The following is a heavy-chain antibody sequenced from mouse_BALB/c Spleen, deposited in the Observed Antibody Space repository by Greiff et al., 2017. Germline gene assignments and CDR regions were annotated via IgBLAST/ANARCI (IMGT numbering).Heavy chain of an antibody. Sequence: EVQLQQSGAELVKPGASVKLSCTASGFNIKDTYMPWVKQRPEQGLEWIGRIDPANGNTKYDPKFQGKATITADTSSNTAYLQLSSLTSEDTAVYYCARLRFYFDYWGQGTTLTVSS. CDR1: GFNIKDTY. V-gene: IGHV14-3*02. D-gene: IGHD1-1*01. CDR3: ARLRFYFDY. CDR2: IDPANGNT. J-gene: IGHJ2*01.